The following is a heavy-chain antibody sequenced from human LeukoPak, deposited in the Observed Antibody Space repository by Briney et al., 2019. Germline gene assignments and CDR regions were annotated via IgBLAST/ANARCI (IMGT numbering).Heavy chain of an antibody. CDR2: ISRNRGSI. CDR3: AKGYCSSISCHADY. Sequence: PGGSLRLSCAASGFTFDDYAMHWVRQAPGKGLEWVPGISRNRGSIGYADSVKGRFTISRENAKMSLYLQMNSLRAEDTALYYCAKGYCSSISCHADYWGQGTLVTASS. CDR1: GFTFDDYA. D-gene: IGHD2-2*01. J-gene: IGHJ4*02. V-gene: IGHV3-9*01.